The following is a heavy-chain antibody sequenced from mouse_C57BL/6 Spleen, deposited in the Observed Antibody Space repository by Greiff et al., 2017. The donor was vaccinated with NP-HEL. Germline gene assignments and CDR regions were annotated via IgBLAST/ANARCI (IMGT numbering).Heavy chain of an antibody. V-gene: IGHV1-52*01. CDR2: IDPSDSET. Sequence: VQLQQPGAELVRPGSSVKLSCKASGYTFTSYWMHWVKQRPIQGLEWIGNIDPSDSETHYNQKFKDKATLTVDKSSSTAYMQLSSLTSEDSAVYYCARYRYYYAMDYWGQGTSVTVSS. CDR3: ARYRYYYAMDY. CDR1: GYTFTSYW. J-gene: IGHJ4*01.